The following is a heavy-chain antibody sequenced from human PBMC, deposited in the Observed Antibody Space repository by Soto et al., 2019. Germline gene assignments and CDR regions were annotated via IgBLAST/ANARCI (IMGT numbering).Heavy chain of an antibody. J-gene: IGHJ6*02. Sequence: TCAISGDSVSSNSAAWNWIRQSPSRGLEWLGRTYYRSKWYNDYAVSVKSRITINPDTSKNQFSLQLNSVTPEDTAVYYCARDVGYCTNGVCSPYYYYGMDVWGQGTTVTVSS. D-gene: IGHD2-8*01. CDR3: ARDVGYCTNGVCSPYYYYGMDV. CDR1: GDSVSSNSAA. CDR2: TYYRSKWYN. V-gene: IGHV6-1*01.